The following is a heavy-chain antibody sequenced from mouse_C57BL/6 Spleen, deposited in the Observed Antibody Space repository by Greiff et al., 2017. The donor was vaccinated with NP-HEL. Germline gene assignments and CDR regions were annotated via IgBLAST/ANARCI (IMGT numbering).Heavy chain of an antibody. Sequence: EVQGVESGGDLVKPGGSLKLSCAASGFTFSSYGMSWVRQTPDKRLEWVATISSGGSYTYYPESVKGRYTISRDNAKNTLYLQMSSLKSEDTAMYYCARHGNGDSRYFDVWGTGTTVTVSS. V-gene: IGHV5-6*01. CDR3: ARHGNGDSRYFDV. CDR1: GFTFSSYG. J-gene: IGHJ1*03. CDR2: ISSGGSYT. D-gene: IGHD4-1*01.